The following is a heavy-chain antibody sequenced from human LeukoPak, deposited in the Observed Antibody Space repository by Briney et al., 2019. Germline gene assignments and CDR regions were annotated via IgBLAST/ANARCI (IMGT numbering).Heavy chain of an antibody. J-gene: IGHJ3*02. Sequence: PGGSLRPSCAASGFTFSRYWMSWVRQAPGKGLDWVANIEQDGSAKYYVDSVKGRFTISRDNAKNSLYLQMNSLRAEDTAVYYCARELCSGANCYPMGAFDMWGQGTMVTVSS. D-gene: IGHD2-15*01. CDR3: ARELCSGANCYPMGAFDM. CDR2: IEQDGSAK. CDR1: GFTFSRYW. V-gene: IGHV3-7*01.